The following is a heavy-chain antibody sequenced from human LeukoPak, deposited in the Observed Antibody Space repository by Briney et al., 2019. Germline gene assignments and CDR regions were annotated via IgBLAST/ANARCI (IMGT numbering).Heavy chain of an antibody. J-gene: IGHJ4*02. Sequence: PGGSLRLSCAASGFTFSSYEMNWVRQAPGKGLEWVSYISSSGSTIYYADSVKGRFTISRDNAKNSLYLQMNSLRAEDTAVYYCAREGFCSGGSCYSNPDYWGQGTLVTVSS. D-gene: IGHD2-15*01. CDR2: ISSSGSTI. CDR1: GFTFSSYE. CDR3: AREGFCSGGSCYSNPDY. V-gene: IGHV3-48*03.